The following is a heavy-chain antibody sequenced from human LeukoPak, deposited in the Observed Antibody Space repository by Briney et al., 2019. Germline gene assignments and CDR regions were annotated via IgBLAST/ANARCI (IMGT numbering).Heavy chain of an antibody. CDR3: ARDRIVVVKIFDY. J-gene: IGHJ4*02. Sequence: GGSLRLSCAASGFTFSSYAMHCVRQAPGEGLGWGAGISYDGSNKYYAAPVKGPFTISRDNSKDTLYLQMNSLRAEDTAVYYCARDRIVVVKIFDYWGQGTLVTVSS. V-gene: IGHV3-30*04. CDR2: ISYDGSNK. D-gene: IGHD3-22*01. CDR1: GFTFSSYA.